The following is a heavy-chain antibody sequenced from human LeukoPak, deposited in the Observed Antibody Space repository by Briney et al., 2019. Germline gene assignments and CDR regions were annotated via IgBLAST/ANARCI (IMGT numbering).Heavy chain of an antibody. Sequence: GGSLRLSCAASGFTFSSYAMSWVRQAPGKGLEWVSAISGSGGSTYYADSVKGRFTISRDNSKNTLYLQMNSLKTEDTAVYYCTTGFGGSSWFNWFDPWGQGTLVTVSS. CDR3: TTGFGGSSWFNWFDP. CDR1: GFTFSSYA. D-gene: IGHD6-13*01. V-gene: IGHV3-23*01. J-gene: IGHJ5*02. CDR2: ISGSGGST.